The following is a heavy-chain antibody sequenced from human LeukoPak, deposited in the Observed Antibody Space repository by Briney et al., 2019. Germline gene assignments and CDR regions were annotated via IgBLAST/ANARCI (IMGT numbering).Heavy chain of an antibody. V-gene: IGHV1-69*04. J-gene: IGHJ4*02. CDR1: GGTFSSYA. Sequence: GASVKVSCKASGGTFSSYAISWVRQAPGQGLEWMGRIIPILGIANYAQKFQGRVTITADKSTSTAYMELNSLRSEDTAVYYCARDSSGQSYWGQGTLVTVSS. CDR2: IIPILGIA. D-gene: IGHD3-22*01. CDR3: ARDSSGQSY.